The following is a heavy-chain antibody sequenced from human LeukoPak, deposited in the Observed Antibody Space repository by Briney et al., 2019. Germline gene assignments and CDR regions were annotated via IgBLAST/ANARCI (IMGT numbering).Heavy chain of an antibody. Sequence: GGSLRLSCAASGFTFTNYDIHWVRQTPGKGLEWVAVIWHDGSSPYYADSVKGRFTISRDNSKNTLFLQMNSLRAEDTAVYYWARDGERYKVSYSFDTGGQGPLVTVPP. CDR3: ARDGERYKVSYSFDT. CDR2: IWHDGSSP. V-gene: IGHV3-33*01. D-gene: IGHD3-10*01. J-gene: IGHJ4*02. CDR1: GFTFTNYD.